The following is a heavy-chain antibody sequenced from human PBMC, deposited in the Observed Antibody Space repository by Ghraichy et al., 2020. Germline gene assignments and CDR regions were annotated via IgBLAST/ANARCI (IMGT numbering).Heavy chain of an antibody. D-gene: IGHD2-21*02. CDR2: INSDGSST. CDR3: ARGALVTDFDY. Sequence: LSLTCAASGFTFSSYWLHWVRQAPGKGLVWVSRINSDGSSTSYADSVKGRFTISRDNAKNTLYLQMNSLRAEDTAVYYCARGALVTDFDYWGQGTLVTVSS. V-gene: IGHV3-74*01. CDR1: GFTFSSYW. J-gene: IGHJ4*02.